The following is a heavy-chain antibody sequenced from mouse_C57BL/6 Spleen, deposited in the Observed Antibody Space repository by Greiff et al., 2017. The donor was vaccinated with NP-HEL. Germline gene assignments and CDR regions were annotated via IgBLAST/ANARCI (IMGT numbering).Heavy chain of an antibody. CDR3: ARDDCALLAY. D-gene: IGHD6-1*01. CDR2: ISDGGSYT. J-gene: IGHJ3*01. Sequence: EVKLVESGGGLVKPGGSLKLSCAASGFTFSSCAMSWVRQTPEKRLEWVATISDGGSYTYYPDNVKGRFTISRDNAKNNLYLQMSHLKSEDTAMYYCARDDCALLAYWGQGTLVTVSA. V-gene: IGHV5-4*01. CDR1: GFTFSSCA.